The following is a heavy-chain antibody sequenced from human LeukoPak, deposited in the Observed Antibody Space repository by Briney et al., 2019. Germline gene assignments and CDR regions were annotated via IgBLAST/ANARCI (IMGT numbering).Heavy chain of an antibody. D-gene: IGHD2-2*02. Sequence: GGSLRLSCAASGFTFRTYTMSWVRQAPGKGLEWVSSISSSSSYIYYADSMKGRFTISRDNAENSLYLQMNSLRAEDTAVYYCARDSERIVVVPAAIAYWGQGTLVTVSS. CDR1: GFTFRTYT. CDR2: ISSSSSYI. CDR3: ARDSERIVVVPAAIAY. J-gene: IGHJ4*02. V-gene: IGHV3-21*01.